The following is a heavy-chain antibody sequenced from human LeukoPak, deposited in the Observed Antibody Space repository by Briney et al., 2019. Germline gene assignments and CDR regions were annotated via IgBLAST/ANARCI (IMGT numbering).Heavy chain of an antibody. CDR3: ARAADIAAAVYYLDY. CDR1: GGSISSYY. Sequence: SETLSLTCTGSGGSISSYYWSWIRQPPGKGLEWIRNIYYSRSTNYNPSLKSPVTISVDTSKNQFSLKLHSVTAADTAVYYCARAADIAAAVYYLDYWGQGNLVTVSS. J-gene: IGHJ4*02. CDR2: IYYSRST. D-gene: IGHD6-13*01. V-gene: IGHV4-59*01.